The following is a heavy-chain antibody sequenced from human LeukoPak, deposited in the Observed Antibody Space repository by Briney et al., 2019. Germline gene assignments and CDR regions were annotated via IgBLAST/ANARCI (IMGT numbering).Heavy chain of an antibody. CDR3: ARVGGRFLEDEPGHY. CDR1: GGTFSSYA. Sequence: TSVKVSCKASGGTFSSYAISWVRQAPGQGLEWMGGIIPIFGTANYAQKFRGRVTITADESTSTAYMELSSLRSEDTAVYYCARVGGRFLEDEPGHYWGQGTLVTVSS. V-gene: IGHV1-69*13. D-gene: IGHD3-3*01. CDR2: IIPIFGTA. J-gene: IGHJ4*02.